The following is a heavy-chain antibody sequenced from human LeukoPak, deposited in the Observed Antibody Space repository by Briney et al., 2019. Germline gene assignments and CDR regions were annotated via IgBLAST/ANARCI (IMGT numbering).Heavy chain of an antibody. V-gene: IGHV6-1*01. CDR2: TYYRSKWYN. J-gene: IGHJ3*02. D-gene: IGHD3-10*02. CDR3: ARDFKYYYDRGTSAFDI. Sequence: SQTLSLTCAISGDSVSSNSAAWNWIRQSPSRGLEWLGRTYYRSKWYNDYAVSVKSRITINPDTSKNQFSLQLNSVTPEDTAVYYCARDFKYYYDRGTSAFDIWGQGKLVTVSS. CDR1: GDSVSSNSAA.